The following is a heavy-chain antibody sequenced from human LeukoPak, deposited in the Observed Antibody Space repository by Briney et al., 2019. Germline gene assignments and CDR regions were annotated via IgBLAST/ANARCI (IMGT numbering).Heavy chain of an antibody. J-gene: IGHJ6*02. V-gene: IGHV3-9*01. CDR2: ISWNSGTV. CDR1: GFTFNNYA. D-gene: IGHD2-21*02. CDR3: AKGIRGDHYHYGMDV. Sequence: GGSLRLSCAASGFTFNNYAMTWVRQAPGKGLGWVSGISWNSGTVHYADSVKGRFTTSRDNAKNSLYLQMNSLRPEDTALYYCAKGIRGDHYHYGMDVWGQGTTVSVSS.